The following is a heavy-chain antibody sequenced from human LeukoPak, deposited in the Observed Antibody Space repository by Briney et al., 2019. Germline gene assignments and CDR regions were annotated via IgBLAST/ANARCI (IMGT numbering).Heavy chain of an antibody. CDR2: IFYSGIL. J-gene: IGHJ4*02. CDR3: ARAPIAVAGAGHGYFDY. Sequence: PSETLSLTCTVSGGSISSSSYYWGWVRQPPGSGLEWIGSIFYSGILYYSPSLKSRVTISVDTSKNQFSLKLTSVTAAGTAVYYCARAPIAVAGAGHGYFDYWGQGTLVTVSS. V-gene: IGHV4-39*01. D-gene: IGHD6-19*01. CDR1: GGSISSSSYY.